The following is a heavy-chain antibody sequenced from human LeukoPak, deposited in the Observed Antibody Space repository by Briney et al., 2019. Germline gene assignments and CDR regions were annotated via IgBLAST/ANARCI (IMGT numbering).Heavy chain of an antibody. CDR2: IYYSGST. CDR3: ARMGETRTYYYDSSGYKPFDY. J-gene: IGHJ4*02. V-gene: IGHV4-39*01. D-gene: IGHD3-22*01. CDR1: GGSISSSSYY. Sequence: ETLSLTCTVSGGSISSSSYYWGWIRQPPGKGLEWIGSIYYSGSTYYNPSLKNRVTISVDTSKNQFSLKLSSVTAADTAVYYCARMGETRTYYYDSSGYKPFDYWGQGTLVTVSS.